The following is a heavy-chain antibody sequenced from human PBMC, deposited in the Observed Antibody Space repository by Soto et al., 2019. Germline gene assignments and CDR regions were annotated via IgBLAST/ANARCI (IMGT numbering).Heavy chain of an antibody. CDR1: GGTFSSFA. V-gene: IGHV1-69*06. J-gene: IGHJ4*02. CDR3: AREGYTSSSTHSSLDS. D-gene: IGHD6-6*01. Sequence: QVQLVQSGPEVKKPGSSVRVSCKASGGTFSSFAVSWVRQAPGQGLEWMGRILPMLHTTNYAQKFQDRLTITADTSTNTAYMDLMSLRSEDTAVYFCAREGYTSSSTHSSLDSWGQGTMVTVSS. CDR2: ILPMLHTT.